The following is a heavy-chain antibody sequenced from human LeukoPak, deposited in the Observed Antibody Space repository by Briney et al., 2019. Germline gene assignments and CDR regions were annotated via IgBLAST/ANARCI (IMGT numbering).Heavy chain of an antibody. CDR1: GGSISSSSYY. J-gene: IGHJ6*03. D-gene: IGHD7-27*01. V-gene: IGHV4-39*07. CDR2: IYYSGST. CDR3: ARGDGDLYYYYYMDV. Sequence: SETLSLTCTVSGGSISSSSYYWGWIRQPPGKGLEWIGSIYYSGSTYYNPSLKSRVTISVDTSKNQFSLKLSSVTAADTAVYYCARGDGDLYYYYYMDVWGKGTTVTVSS.